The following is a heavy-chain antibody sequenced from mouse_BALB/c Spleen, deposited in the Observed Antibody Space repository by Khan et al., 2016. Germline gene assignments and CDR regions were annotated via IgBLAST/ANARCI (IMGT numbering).Heavy chain of an antibody. D-gene: IGHD2-3*01. J-gene: IGHJ3*01. CDR3: AADGSFAY. CDR2: IFWDDDK. Sequence: QVQLKESGPGILQPSQTLSLTCSFSGFSLSTSGMGVSWIRQPSGKGLEWLAHIFWDDDKRYNPSLKSRLTISKDTSSHQVFLKITRVDTADTSTYYCAADGSFAYWGQGTRVTVSA. V-gene: IGHV8-12*01. CDR1: GFSLSTSGMG.